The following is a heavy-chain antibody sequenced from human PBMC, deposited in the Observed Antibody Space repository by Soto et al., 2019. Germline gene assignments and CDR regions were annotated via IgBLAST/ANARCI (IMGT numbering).Heavy chain of an antibody. CDR3: ATQDDSHAGYNWFDP. Sequence: GGSLRLSCAASGFTFSSYGMHWVRQAPGKGLEWVAVISYDGSNKYYADSVKGRFTISRDNSKNTLYLQMNSLRAEDTAVYYCATQDDSHAGYNWFDPWGQGTLVTVSS. V-gene: IGHV3-30*03. CDR2: ISYDGSNK. CDR1: GFTFSSYG. J-gene: IGHJ5*02. D-gene: IGHD2-15*01.